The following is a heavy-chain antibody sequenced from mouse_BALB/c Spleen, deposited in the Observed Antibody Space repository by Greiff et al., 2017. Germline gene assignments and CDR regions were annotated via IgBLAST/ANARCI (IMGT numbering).Heavy chain of an antibody. D-gene: IGHD3-1*01. CDR2: IYPGNSDT. V-gene: IGHV1-5*01. CDR1: GYTFTSYW. Sequence: EVQLQQSGTVLARPGASVKMSCKASGYTFTSYWMHWVKQRPGQGLEWIGAIYPGNSDTSYNQKFKGKAKLTAVTSTSTAYMELSSLTNEDSAVYYCTEGLRRDYAMDYWGQGTSVTVSS. CDR3: TEGLRRDYAMDY. J-gene: IGHJ4*01.